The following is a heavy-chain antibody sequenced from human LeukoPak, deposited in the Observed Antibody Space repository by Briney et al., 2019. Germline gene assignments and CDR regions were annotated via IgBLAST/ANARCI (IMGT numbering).Heavy chain of an antibody. CDR1: GYTFTSFD. CDR2: INPKNGGS. D-gene: IGHD3-16*01. J-gene: IGHJ5*02. CDR3: ARASFWESPINWFAP. Sequence: ASVKVSCKASGYTFTSFDINWVRQATGQGLEWVGWINPKNGGSNYAQKFQGRVTMTRDRSISTAYMELSRLTSDDTAVYYCARASFWESPINWFAPWGQEPWSPSPQ. V-gene: IGHV1-2*02.